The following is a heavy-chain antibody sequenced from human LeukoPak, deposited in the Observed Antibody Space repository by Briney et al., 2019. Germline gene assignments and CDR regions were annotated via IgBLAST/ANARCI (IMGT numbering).Heavy chain of an antibody. CDR1: GFIFSSYA. D-gene: IGHD6-19*01. CDR3: ARDPWAGKGI. CDR2: ISGSGDNT. V-gene: IGHV3-23*01. Sequence: GGSLRLSCAASGFIFSSYAMSWVRQAPGKGLEWVSLISGSGDNTYYADSVKGRFTISRDNSKNTLYLQMNSLRAEDTAVYYCARDPWAGKGIWGQGTMVTVSS. J-gene: IGHJ3*02.